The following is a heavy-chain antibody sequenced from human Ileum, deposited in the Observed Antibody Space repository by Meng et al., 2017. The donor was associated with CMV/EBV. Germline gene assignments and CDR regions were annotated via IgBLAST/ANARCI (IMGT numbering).Heavy chain of an antibody. CDR3: VRAEYGDYGGY. CDR2: IKQDGSEK. V-gene: IGHV3-7*03. CDR1: GFSFNDYW. Sequence: GESLKISCAASGFSFNDYWMSWVRQAPGKGLEWVANIKQDGSEKNYVDSVRGRFTVSRDNAKESVYLQMNSLRADDTAVYYCVRAEYGDYGGYWGQGTLVTVSS. J-gene: IGHJ4*02. D-gene: IGHD4/OR15-4a*01.